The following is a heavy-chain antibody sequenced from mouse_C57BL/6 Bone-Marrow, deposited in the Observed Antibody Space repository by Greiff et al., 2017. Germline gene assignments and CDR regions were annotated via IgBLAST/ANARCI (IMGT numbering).Heavy chain of an antibody. CDR1: GYSITSGYY. CDR2: ISYDGSN. J-gene: IGHJ4*01. V-gene: IGHV3-6*01. Sequence: ESGPGLVKPSQSLPLTCSVTGYSITSGYYWNWIRQFPGNKLEWMGYISYDGSNNYNPSLKNRISITRDTSKNQFFLKLNSVTTEDTATYYCARDGYDAMDYWGQGTSVTVSS. CDR3: ARDGYDAMDY.